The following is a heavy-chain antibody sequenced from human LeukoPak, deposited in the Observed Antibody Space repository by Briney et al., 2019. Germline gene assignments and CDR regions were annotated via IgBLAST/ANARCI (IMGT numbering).Heavy chain of an antibody. J-gene: IGHJ3*01. V-gene: IGHV3-23*01. D-gene: IGHD3-10*01. CDR1: RFTFDNYA. Sequence: GGSLRLSCAASRFTFDNYAMSWVRPTPGKGLEWVSAIHGSGDRTFYAGSVQGRFTISRDNSKSILYLQMNNLRADDTALYYCAKQRYGSGSSGGEAFDLWGQGTMVTVSS. CDR2: IHGSGDRT. CDR3: AKQRYGSGSSGGEAFDL.